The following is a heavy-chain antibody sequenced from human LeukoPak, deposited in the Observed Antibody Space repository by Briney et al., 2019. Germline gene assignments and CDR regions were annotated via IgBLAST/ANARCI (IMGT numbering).Heavy chain of an antibody. V-gene: IGHV3-33*01. Sequence: GGSLRLSCAASGFTFSSYGMHWVRQAPGKGLEWVAVIWYDGSNKYYADSVKGRFTISRDNSENTLYLQMNSLRAEDTAVYYCARNLGATFSYYYYYGMDVWGQGTTVTVSS. D-gene: IGHD1-26*01. J-gene: IGHJ6*02. CDR3: ARNLGATFSYYYYYGMDV. CDR2: IWYDGSNK. CDR1: GFTFSSYG.